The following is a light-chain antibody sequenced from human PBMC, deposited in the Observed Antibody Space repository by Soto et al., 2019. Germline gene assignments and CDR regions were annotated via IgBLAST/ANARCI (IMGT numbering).Light chain of an antibody. CDR2: SAS. V-gene: IGKV1-39*01. CDR1: QSIGTS. CDR3: QQSYTAPFA. J-gene: IGKJ3*01. Sequence: DFQMTQSPSSLSASVGDRVSITCRASQSIGTSLNWYQQKPGKAPKLLIYSASTLQGGGPSRFSGSRSGTDFTLTISSLQPEDFATYYCQQSYTAPFAFGPGTKVDVK.